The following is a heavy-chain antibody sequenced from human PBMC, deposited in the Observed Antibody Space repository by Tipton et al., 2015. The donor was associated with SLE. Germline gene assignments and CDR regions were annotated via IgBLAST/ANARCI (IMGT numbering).Heavy chain of an antibody. D-gene: IGHD3-10*01. CDR2: INHSGST. J-gene: IGHJ4*02. CDR3: ARAYPVLL. CDR1: GGSFSGYY. V-gene: IGHV4-34*01. Sequence: TLSLTCAVYGGSFSGYYWSWIRQPPGKGLEWIGEINHSGSTYYNPSLKSRVTISVDTSKNQFSLKLSSVTAADTAVYYCARAYPVLLWGQGTLVTVSS.